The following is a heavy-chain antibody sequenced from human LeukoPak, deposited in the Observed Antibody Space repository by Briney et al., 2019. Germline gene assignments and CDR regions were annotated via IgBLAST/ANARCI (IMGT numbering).Heavy chain of an antibody. CDR3: AIVRAPSGWFNSYY. Sequence: PGGSLRLSCAASGFTFSNYVMNWVRQAPGKGLEWVSGISASGDSTYYADSVKGRFTISRDNSKNTLYLQMNSLRVEDTAAYYCAIVRAPSGWFNSYYWGQGTLVTVSS. CDR1: GFTFSNYV. D-gene: IGHD6-19*01. J-gene: IGHJ4*02. CDR2: ISASGDST. V-gene: IGHV3-23*01.